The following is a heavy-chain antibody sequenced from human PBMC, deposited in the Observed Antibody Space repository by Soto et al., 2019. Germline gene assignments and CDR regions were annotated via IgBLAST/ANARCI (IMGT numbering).Heavy chain of an antibody. J-gene: IGHJ6*02. CDR3: ARGGQECSNSGCGYIYDGMDV. CDR1: GYTFTDYY. Sequence: ASVKVSCKASGYTFTDYYIHWVRQAPGQGLEWVGWINPDSGGTNLAQRFQGRVTMTSDTSINTAYMELSSLRSDDTAVYYCARGGQECSNSGCGYIYDGMDVWGQGTTVTVSS. CDR2: INPDSGGT. V-gene: IGHV1-2*02. D-gene: IGHD1-26*01.